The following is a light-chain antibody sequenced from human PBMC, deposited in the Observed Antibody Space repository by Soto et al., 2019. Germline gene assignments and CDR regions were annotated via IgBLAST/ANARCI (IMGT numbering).Light chain of an antibody. V-gene: IGLV2-14*01. J-gene: IGLJ1*01. CDR1: SSDIGGYYY. CDR2: QVT. CDR3: TSYSSSDIFYV. Sequence: HSVRTQPASVSGSPGQSITISCTGTSSDIGGYYYVSWYQHHPGKAPKLLIYQVTNRPSRVSNRFSGSKSGNTASLTISGLQADDEADYYCTSYSSSDIFYVFGTGTKVTVL.